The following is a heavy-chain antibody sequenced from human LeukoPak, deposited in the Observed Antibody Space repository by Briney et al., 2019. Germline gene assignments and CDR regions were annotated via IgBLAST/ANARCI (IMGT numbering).Heavy chain of an antibody. Sequence: GGSLRLSCAASGFTFSDYYMSWIRQAPGKGLEWVSYISSSGSTIYYADSVKGRFTISRDNAKNSLYLQMNSLRAEDTAVYYCARDEGQSDILTGYYIPYYYGMDVWGQGTTVTVSS. CDR2: ISSSGSTI. V-gene: IGHV3-11*01. CDR3: ARDEGQSDILTGYYIPYYYGMDV. D-gene: IGHD3-9*01. CDR1: GFTFSDYY. J-gene: IGHJ6*02.